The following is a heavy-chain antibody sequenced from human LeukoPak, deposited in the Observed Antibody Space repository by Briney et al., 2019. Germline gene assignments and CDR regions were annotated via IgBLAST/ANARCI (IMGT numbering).Heavy chain of an antibody. Sequence: GGSLRLSCAASGFTFSSYAMSWVRQAPGKGLEWVSSISGSGGSTDYADSVKGRFTISRDNSKNTLFLQMNSLRAEDTAVYYSAKALGGSGSYRNWFDPWGQGTLVTVSS. V-gene: IGHV3-23*01. D-gene: IGHD1-26*01. CDR1: GFTFSSYA. CDR2: ISGSGGST. CDR3: AKALGGSGSYRNWFDP. J-gene: IGHJ5*02.